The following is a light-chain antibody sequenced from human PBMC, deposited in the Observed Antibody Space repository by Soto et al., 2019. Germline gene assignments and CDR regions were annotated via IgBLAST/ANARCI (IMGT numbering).Light chain of an antibody. Sequence: QSALTQPASVSGSPGQSITISCTGTTTYIGANNDVSWYQQHPGKAPKLMLFSVSSRPSGVSDRFSGSKSGDTASLTISVLPADDEADYYCSSYTTSHVVFGGGTKLTVL. J-gene: IGLJ2*01. CDR2: SVS. CDR3: SSYTTSHVV. CDR1: TTYIGANND. V-gene: IGLV2-14*01.